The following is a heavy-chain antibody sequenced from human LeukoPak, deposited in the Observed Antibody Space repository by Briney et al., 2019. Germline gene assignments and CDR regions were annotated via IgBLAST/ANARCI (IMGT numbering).Heavy chain of an antibody. CDR3: ATVPPLWSSTSCYPN. Sequence: ATVKISCKVSGYTFTDYYMHWVQQAPGKGLEWMGLVDPEDGETIYAEKFQGRVTITADTSTDTAYMELSSLRSEDTAVYYCATVPPLWSSTSCYPNWGQETLVTVSS. CDR2: VDPEDGET. V-gene: IGHV1-69-2*01. D-gene: IGHD2-2*01. J-gene: IGHJ4*02. CDR1: GYTFTDYY.